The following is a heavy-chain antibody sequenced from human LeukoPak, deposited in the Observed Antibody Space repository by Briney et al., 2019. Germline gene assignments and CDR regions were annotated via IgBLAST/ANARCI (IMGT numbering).Heavy chain of an antibody. CDR1: GGSISSYY. CDR2: IYYSGST. V-gene: IGHV4-59*08. J-gene: IGHJ4*02. CDR3: ARLGYCSSTSCYHFDY. D-gene: IGHD2-2*01. Sequence: SETLSLTCTVCGGSISSYYWSWIRQPPGKGLEWIGYIYYSGSTNYNPSLKSRATISVDTSKNQISLKLSSVTAADTAVYYCARLGYCSSTSCYHFDYWGQGTLVTVSS.